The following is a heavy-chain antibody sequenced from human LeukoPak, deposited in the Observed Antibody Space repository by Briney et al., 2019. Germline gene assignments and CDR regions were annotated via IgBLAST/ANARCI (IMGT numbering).Heavy chain of an antibody. CDR2: ISAYNGNT. CDR3: ARAPQTVPGAMIFY. V-gene: IGHV1-18*01. J-gene: IGHJ4*02. Sequence: EASVKVSCKASGYTFTSYGITWVRRAPGHGLEWMGWISAYNGNTNYAQKLQGRLTMTTDTSTSTAYMELRSLRSDDTAVYYCARAPQTVPGAMIFYWGQGTLVTVSS. CDR1: GYTFTSYG. D-gene: IGHD2-2*01.